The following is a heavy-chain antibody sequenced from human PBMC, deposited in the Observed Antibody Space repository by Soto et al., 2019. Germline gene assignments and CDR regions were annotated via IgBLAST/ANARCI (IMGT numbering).Heavy chain of an antibody. CDR3: AKDPKGIAAAGTRWFDP. D-gene: IGHD6-13*01. J-gene: IGHJ5*02. CDR2: ISGSGGST. CDR1: GFTFSSYA. V-gene: IGHV3-23*01. Sequence: EVQLLESGGGLVQPGGSLRLSCAASGFTFSSYAMSWVRQAPGKGLEWVSAISGSGGSTYYADSVKGRFTISRDNSENTLYLQMNSLRAEDTAVYYCAKDPKGIAAAGTRWFDPWGQGTLVTVSS.